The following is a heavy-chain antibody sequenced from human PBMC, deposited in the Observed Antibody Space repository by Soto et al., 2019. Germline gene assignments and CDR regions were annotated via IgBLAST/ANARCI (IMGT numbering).Heavy chain of an antibody. CDR3: GPPKLWLGELPDFDH. V-gene: IGHV3-23*01. CDR1: AFTFSNQA. J-gene: IGHJ4*02. D-gene: IGHD3-10*01. Sequence: EVHLLESGGGLVQPGGSLRLSCEASAFTFSNQAMSWVRQAPGKGLEWVSTISGNGGSTYYADSVRGRFTISRDNSKNTLYLQINMLRDEYTAVFYCGPPKLWLGELPDFDHWGQGTLVTVSS. CDR2: ISGNGGST.